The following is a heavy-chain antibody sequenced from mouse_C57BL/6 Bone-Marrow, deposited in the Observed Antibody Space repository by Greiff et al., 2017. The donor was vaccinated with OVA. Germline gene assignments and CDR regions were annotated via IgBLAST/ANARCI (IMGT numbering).Heavy chain of an antibody. V-gene: IGHV1-69*01. CDR3: ARGMGAMDD. J-gene: IGHJ4*01. CDR2: IDPSDSYT. Sequence: QVQLQQPGAELVMPGASVKLPCKASGYTFTSYWMHWVKQRPGQGLEWIGEIDPSDSYTNYNQKFKGKSTLTVDKSSSTAYMQLSSLTSEDSAVYYCARGMGAMDDWGQGTSVTVSS. CDR1: GYTFTSYW.